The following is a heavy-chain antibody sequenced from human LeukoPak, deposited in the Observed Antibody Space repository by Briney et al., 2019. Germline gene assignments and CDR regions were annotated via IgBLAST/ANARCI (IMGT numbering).Heavy chain of an antibody. V-gene: IGHV3-53*01. Sequence: GGSLRLSCAASGFTVSSNYMNWVRQAPGKGLEWVSVIYRGGNTYYAESVKGRFTISRDNSKNTLYLQMSSLRAEDTAFYYCARGGYSSGWYRDWGQGTLVTVSS. D-gene: IGHD6-19*01. J-gene: IGHJ4*02. CDR2: IYRGGNT. CDR1: GFTVSSNY. CDR3: ARGGYSSGWYRD.